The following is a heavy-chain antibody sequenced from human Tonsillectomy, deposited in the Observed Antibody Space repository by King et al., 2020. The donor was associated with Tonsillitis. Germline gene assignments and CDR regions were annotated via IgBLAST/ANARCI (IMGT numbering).Heavy chain of an antibody. V-gene: IGHV4-39*01. CDR2: IYYSGST. J-gene: IGHJ4*02. CDR3: ASHYCGGDCYPIAAFFDY. CDR1: GGSISTTSYY. Sequence: QLQESGPGLVKPSETLSLTCTVSGGSISTTSYYWGWIRQPPGKGLEWIASIYYSGSTYYNPSLKRRVTISVDASKNQFSLRLNSVTAADTAVYYCASHYCGGDCYPIAAFFDYWGQGTLVTVSS. D-gene: IGHD2-21*02.